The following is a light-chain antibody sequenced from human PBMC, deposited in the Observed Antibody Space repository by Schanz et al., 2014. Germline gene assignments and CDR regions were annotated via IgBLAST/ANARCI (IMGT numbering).Light chain of an antibody. J-gene: IGLJ2*01. CDR1: KSNIGARYD. CDR2: GNN. V-gene: IGLV1-40*01. Sequence: QSVLTQPPSVSGAPGQRVTISCTGSKSNIGARYDVHWYQHLPGAAPRLLIFGNNKRPSGVPDRFSGSKSGTSASLAITGLQAEDEGYYYCQSYDNSLGASVVFGGGTQLTVL. CDR3: QSYDNSLGASVV.